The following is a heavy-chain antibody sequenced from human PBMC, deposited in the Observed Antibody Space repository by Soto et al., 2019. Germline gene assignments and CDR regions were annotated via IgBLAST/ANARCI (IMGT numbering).Heavy chain of an antibody. Sequence: SETLSLTCAVYGGSFSGYYWSWIRQPPGKGLEWIGEINHSGSTNYNPSLKSRVTISVDTSKNQFSLKLNSVTAADTAVYYCARRTPWKYFQHWGQGTLVTVSS. J-gene: IGHJ1*01. CDR1: GGSFSGYY. CDR3: ARRTPWKYFQH. D-gene: IGHD2-15*01. CDR2: INHSGST. V-gene: IGHV4-34*01.